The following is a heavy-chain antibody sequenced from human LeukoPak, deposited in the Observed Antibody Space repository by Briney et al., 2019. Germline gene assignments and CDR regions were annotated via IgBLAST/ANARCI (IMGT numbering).Heavy chain of an antibody. Sequence: GESLKISCKASGYRFPSYWITWVRQMPGKGLEWWGGIDPIDSYTTYSPSFQGHVTISADKSIATVCLQWSSLKASDTAMYYCARARVDTAMADFDYWGQGTLVTVSS. V-gene: IGHV5-10-1*01. CDR3: ARARVDTAMADFDY. CDR2: IDPIDSYT. D-gene: IGHD5-18*01. J-gene: IGHJ4*02. CDR1: GYRFPSYW.